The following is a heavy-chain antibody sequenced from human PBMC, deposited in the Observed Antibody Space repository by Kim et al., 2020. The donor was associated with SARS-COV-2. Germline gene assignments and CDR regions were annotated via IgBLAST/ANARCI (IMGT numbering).Heavy chain of an antibody. Sequence: GGSLRLSCAASGFTFTIYAMVWVRQAPGKGLECVAAISHDGSTKLYADSMKGRFTISRDNSKNTVDLQMDSLRGEDTAVYFCAKNWNLDVWGQGATVTVSS. CDR1: GFTFTIYA. CDR3: AKNWNLDV. CDR2: ISHDGSTK. J-gene: IGHJ6*02. V-gene: IGHV3-30-3*02. D-gene: IGHD1-1*01.